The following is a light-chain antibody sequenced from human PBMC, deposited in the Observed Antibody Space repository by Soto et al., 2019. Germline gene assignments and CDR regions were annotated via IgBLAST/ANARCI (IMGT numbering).Light chain of an antibody. CDR2: GAS. Sequence: EIVMTQSPATLSVSPGERATLSCTAAQSVSNNLAWDQRKPGQAPGLLMYGASSRATGIPARFSGSGSGTEFTLTIAGLEPADSAVYYCQQYSSSPITFGQGTRLEIK. V-gene: IGKV3-15*01. CDR1: QSVSNN. CDR3: QQYSSSPIT. J-gene: IGKJ5*01.